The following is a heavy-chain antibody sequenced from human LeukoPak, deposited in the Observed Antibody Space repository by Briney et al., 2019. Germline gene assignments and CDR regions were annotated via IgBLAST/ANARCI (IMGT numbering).Heavy chain of an antibody. J-gene: IGHJ3*02. V-gene: IGHV3-21*06. CDR1: GFTFNTYA. CDR2: INSGNTFR. D-gene: IGHD5-24*01. CDR3: ARGGGFRTYLKDDAFDI. Sequence: PAGSLRLSCAFSGFTFNTYALSWVRQAPGQGLEWVSYINSGNTFRYYADSVRGRCTISRDNTKSSLYLQMSNMRADDTALYFCARGGGFRTYLKDDAFDIWGQGTMVTVSS.